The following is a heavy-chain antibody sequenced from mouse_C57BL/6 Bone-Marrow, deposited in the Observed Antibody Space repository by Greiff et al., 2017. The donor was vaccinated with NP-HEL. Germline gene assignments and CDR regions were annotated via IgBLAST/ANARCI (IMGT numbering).Heavy chain of an antibody. Sequence: EVQVVESGPGLVKPSQSLSLTCSVTGYSITSGYYWNWIRQFPGNKLEWMGYISYDGSNNYNPSLKNRISITRDTSKNQFFLKLNSVTTEDTATYYCARDIDDGYYGWGQGTLVTVSA. CDR1: GYSITSGYY. J-gene: IGHJ3*01. D-gene: IGHD2-3*01. V-gene: IGHV3-6*01. CDR2: ISYDGSN. CDR3: ARDIDDGYYG.